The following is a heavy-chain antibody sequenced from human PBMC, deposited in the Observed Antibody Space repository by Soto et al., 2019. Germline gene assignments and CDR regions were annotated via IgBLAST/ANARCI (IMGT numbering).Heavy chain of an antibody. J-gene: IGHJ4*02. V-gene: IGHV4-34*01. Sequence: QVQLQQWGAGLLKPSETLSLTCAVYGGSFSGYYWSWIRQPPGKGLEWIGEINHSGSTNYNPYLKSQVTISVDTSKNQCSRKLSSVTAADTAVYYCARDQLELPYYFDYWGQGTLVTVSS. D-gene: IGHD1-7*01. CDR1: GGSFSGYY. CDR3: ARDQLELPYYFDY. CDR2: INHSGST.